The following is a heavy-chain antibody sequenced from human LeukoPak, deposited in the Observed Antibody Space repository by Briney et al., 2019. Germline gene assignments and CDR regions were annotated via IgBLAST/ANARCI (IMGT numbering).Heavy chain of an antibody. D-gene: IGHD2-2*01. Sequence: ASVKVSYKASGYTFTSYGISWVRQAPGQGLEWMGWISASSGDTNYAQSLQGRLTMTTDTSTSTAYMELRSLRSDDTAVYYCARDWYCNRTSCYNLFDPWGQGTPVTVSS. J-gene: IGHJ5*02. CDR3: ARDWYCNRTSCYNLFDP. V-gene: IGHV1-18*01. CDR2: ISASSGDT. CDR1: GYTFTSYG.